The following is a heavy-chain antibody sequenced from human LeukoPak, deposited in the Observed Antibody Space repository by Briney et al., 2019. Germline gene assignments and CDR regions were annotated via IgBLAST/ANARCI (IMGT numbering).Heavy chain of an antibody. D-gene: IGHD1-26*01. CDR2: IYYTGST. CDR3: ARQDSGTYLNPLDI. CDR1: GGSISSYY. V-gene: IGHV4-59*08. J-gene: IGHJ3*02. Sequence: PSETLSLTCIVSGGSISSYYWSWLRQPPGKGLEWIGYIYYTGSTNYNPSLKSRVTISVDTSKNQLSLKLRSVTAADTAAYYCARQDSGTYLNPLDIWGQGTVVTVSS.